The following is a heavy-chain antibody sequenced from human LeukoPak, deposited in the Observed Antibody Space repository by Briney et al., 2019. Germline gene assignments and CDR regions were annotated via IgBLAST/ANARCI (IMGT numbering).Heavy chain of an antibody. D-gene: IGHD3-3*01. V-gene: IGHV4-34*01. J-gene: IGHJ3*02. CDR2: INHSGST. CDR3: ARTELRPYDFWSGYYPDAFDI. Sequence: PSETLSLTCAVYGGSFSGYYWRWIRQPPGKGLEWIGEINHSGSTNYNPSLKSRVTISVDTSKNQFSLKLSSVTAADTAVYYCARTELRPYDFWSGYYPDAFDIWGQGTMVTVSS. CDR1: GGSFSGYY.